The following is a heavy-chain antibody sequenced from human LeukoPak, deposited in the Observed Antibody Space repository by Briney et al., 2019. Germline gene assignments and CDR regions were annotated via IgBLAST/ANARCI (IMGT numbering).Heavy chain of an antibody. D-gene: IGHD3/OR15-3a*01. CDR2: IKHDGSEI. CDR3: ARDCALAVWTFDC. CDR1: GFTFSTYW. V-gene: IGHV3-7*01. J-gene: IGHJ4*02. Sequence: AGGSLRLSCAASGFTFSTYWMTCVRQAPGKGLEWVANIKHDGSEISYVDSVKGRFTISRDNAKNSLYLQMNSPRAEDTAVYYCARDCALAVWTFDCWGQGTLVSVSS.